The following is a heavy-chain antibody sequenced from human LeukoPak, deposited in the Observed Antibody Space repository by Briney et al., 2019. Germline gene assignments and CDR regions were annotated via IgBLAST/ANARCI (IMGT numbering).Heavy chain of an antibody. Sequence: PGGSLRLSCTTSGFNSGDHAMTWVRQAPGKGLEWVGFIRSRAYRGTTEYAASVKGRFTISRDDSKSVVYLQMNSLKSEDTAVYYCSRGPIQLWVHNGVDVWGQGTTVTVSS. CDR3: SRGPIQLWVHNGVDV. V-gene: IGHV3-49*04. J-gene: IGHJ6*02. CDR1: GFNSGDHA. D-gene: IGHD5-18*01. CDR2: IRSRAYRGTT.